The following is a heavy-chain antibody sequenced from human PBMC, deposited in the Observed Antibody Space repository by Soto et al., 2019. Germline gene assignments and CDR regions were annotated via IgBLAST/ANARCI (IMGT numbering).Heavy chain of an antibody. CDR1: GGSISSGVYY. J-gene: IGHJ4*02. D-gene: IGHD3-22*01. CDR3: ASRVDYDSSGSYFDY. Sequence: TLSLTCTVSGGSISSGVYYWRWIRQHPGKGLEWIGYIYYSGSTYYNPSLKIRVTISVDTSKNQFSLKLSSVTAADTAVYYCASRVDYDSSGSYFDYWGQGTLVTVSS. CDR2: IYYSGST. V-gene: IGHV4-31*03.